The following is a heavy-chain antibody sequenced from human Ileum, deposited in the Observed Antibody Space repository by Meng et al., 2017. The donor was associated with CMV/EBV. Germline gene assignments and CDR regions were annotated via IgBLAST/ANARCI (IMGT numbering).Heavy chain of an antibody. J-gene: IGHJ4*02. Sequence: ASGFPFSNYGMHWVRQAPGKGLEWVAVISDDGNNKYYVDSVKGRFTISRDNSKNTLYLQMNSLRADDTAVYYCAKGRGYSYGGGFDYWGQGTLVTVSS. CDR3: AKGRGYSYGGGFDY. CDR1: GFPFSNYG. V-gene: IGHV3-30*18. CDR2: ISDDGNNK. D-gene: IGHD5-18*01.